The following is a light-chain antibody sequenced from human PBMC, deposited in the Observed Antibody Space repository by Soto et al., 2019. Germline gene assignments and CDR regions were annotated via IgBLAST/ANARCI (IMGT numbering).Light chain of an antibody. Sequence: EIVLTQSPATLSLSPGERATLSCRASQSVSSYFAWYQQKPGQAPRLLIYDASNRATGIPDRFSGSGSGTDFTRTISSLEPEDFAVYFCQQRSNWPLTFGGGNRVEIK. CDR2: DAS. CDR3: QQRSNWPLT. V-gene: IGKV3-11*01. J-gene: IGKJ4*01. CDR1: QSVSSY.